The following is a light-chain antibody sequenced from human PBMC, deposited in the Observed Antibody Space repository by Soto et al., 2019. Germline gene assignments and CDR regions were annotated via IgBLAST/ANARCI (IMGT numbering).Light chain of an antibody. CDR2: AAS. V-gene: IGKV1-39*01. Sequence: DIQMTQPPSSLSASVGDIVTVTCRASQSIGTSLNWYQQKAGKAPRVLISAASRLQSGVPSRFSGSGSGTHFTLTISSLQPEDSATYHCQQGYNTFWTFGQGTKVDIK. CDR1: QSIGTS. J-gene: IGKJ1*01. CDR3: QQGYNTFWT.